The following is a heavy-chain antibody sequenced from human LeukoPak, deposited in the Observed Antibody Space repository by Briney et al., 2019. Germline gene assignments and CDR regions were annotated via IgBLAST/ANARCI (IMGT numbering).Heavy chain of an antibody. V-gene: IGHV4-39*01. D-gene: IGHD2-15*01. Sequence: SETLSLTCTVSGGSISSSSYYWGWIRQPPGKGLEWIGSIYYSGSTYYNPSLKSRVTLSVDTSKTQFSLKLSSVTAADTAVYYCASRATRGYYYYYYMDVWGKGTTVTVSS. CDR3: ASRATRGYYYYYYMDV. CDR1: GGSISSSSYY. CDR2: IYYSGST. J-gene: IGHJ6*03.